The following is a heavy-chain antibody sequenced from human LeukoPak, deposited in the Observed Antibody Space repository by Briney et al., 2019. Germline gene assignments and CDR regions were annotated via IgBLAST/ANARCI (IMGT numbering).Heavy chain of an antibody. Sequence: SVKVSCKASGGTFSSYAISWVRQAPGQGLEWVGGIIPIFGTANYAQKFQGRVTITTDESTSTAYMELSSLRSEDTAVYYCARDLGATLALLGIDYWGQGTLVTVSS. V-gene: IGHV1-69*05. CDR2: IIPIFGTA. CDR1: GGTFSSYA. J-gene: IGHJ4*02. CDR3: ARDLGATLALLGIDY. D-gene: IGHD2-15*01.